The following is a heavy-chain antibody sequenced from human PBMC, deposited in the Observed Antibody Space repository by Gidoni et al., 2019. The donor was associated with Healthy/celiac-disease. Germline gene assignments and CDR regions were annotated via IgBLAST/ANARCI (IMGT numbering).Heavy chain of an antibody. V-gene: IGHV3-30*18. CDR2: ISYDGSNK. D-gene: IGHD6-13*01. CDR3: AKESRVIAAAGTLGY. Sequence: GSGGGVVQPGRSLRLSCAASGFTFSSYGMHWVRQAPGKGLEWVAVISYDGSNKYYADSVKGRFTISRDNSKNTLYLQMNSLRAEDTAVYYCAKESRVIAAAGTLGYWGQGTLVTVSS. J-gene: IGHJ4*02. CDR1: GFTFSSYG.